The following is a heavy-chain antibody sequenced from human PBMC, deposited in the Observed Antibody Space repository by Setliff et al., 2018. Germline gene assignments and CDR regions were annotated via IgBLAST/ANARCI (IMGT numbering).Heavy chain of an antibody. CDR3: ARSPFPVDTVMVTTFDS. J-gene: IGHJ4*02. Sequence: ASVKVSCKTSRGTFSNYAISWVRQAPGQGLEWMGGTTPIFTTSNYAQKFQGRVTITADESTSTAYMELSSLKSEDTAVYYCARSPFPVDTVMVTTFDSWGQGTLVTVSS. CDR1: RGTFSNYA. V-gene: IGHV1-69*13. D-gene: IGHD5-18*01. CDR2: TTPIFTTS.